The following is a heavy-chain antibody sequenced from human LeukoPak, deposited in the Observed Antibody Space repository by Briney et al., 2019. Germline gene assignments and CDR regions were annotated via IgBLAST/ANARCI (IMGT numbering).Heavy chain of an antibody. J-gene: IGHJ4*02. CDR1: GGSISSSSYH. CDR2: IYYSGST. D-gene: IGHD4-17*01. V-gene: IGHV4-39*01. CDR3: ASDTTGGPSYPDY. Sequence: SETLSLTCTVSGGSISSSSYHWGWIRQPPGKGLEWIGSIYYSGSTYYNPSLKSRVTISADTSKNQFSLKLSSVTAADTAVYYCASDTTGGPSYPDYWGQGTLVTVSS.